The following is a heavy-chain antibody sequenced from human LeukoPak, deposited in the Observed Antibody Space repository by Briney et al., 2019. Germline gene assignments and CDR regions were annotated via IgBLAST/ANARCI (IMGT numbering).Heavy chain of an antibody. D-gene: IGHD3-3*01. CDR3: ARAGVEYYDFWSGRYGMDV. CDR1: GGSIGSYY. Sequence: SETLSLTCTVSGGSIGSYYWSWIRQPAGKGLEWIGRIYTSGSTNYNPSLKSRVTMSVDTSKNQFSLKLSSVTAADTAVYYCARAGVEYYDFWSGRYGMDVWGQGTTVTVSS. CDR2: IYTSGST. J-gene: IGHJ6*02. V-gene: IGHV4-4*07.